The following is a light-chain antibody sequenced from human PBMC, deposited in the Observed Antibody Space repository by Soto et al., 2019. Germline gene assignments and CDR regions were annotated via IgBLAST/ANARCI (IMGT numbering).Light chain of an antibody. CDR3: QQMYNDPPT. Sequence: DIQLTQSPSSLYASVGERVTITCRASQNIGTYVTWYQQKPGKAPQVLIYGASSLQSGVPSRFIGRESGTDFTLTISSLQLDDFATYYCQQMYNDPPTFGGGTKVEI. V-gene: IGKV1-39*01. CDR2: GAS. J-gene: IGKJ4*01. CDR1: QNIGTY.